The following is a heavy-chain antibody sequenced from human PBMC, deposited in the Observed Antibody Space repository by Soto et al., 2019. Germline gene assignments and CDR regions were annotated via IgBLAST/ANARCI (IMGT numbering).Heavy chain of an antibody. Sequence: QVQLVESGGGVVQPGRSLRLSCAASGFTFSSYGMHWVRQAPGKGLEWVAVISYDGSNKYYADSVKGRFTISRDNXKXXLYLQMNSLRAEDTAVYYCAKDPTVWWQPEGGMDVWGQGTTVTVSS. CDR2: ISYDGSNK. V-gene: IGHV3-30*18. J-gene: IGHJ6*02. CDR1: GFTFSSYG. CDR3: AKDPTVWWQPEGGMDV. D-gene: IGHD5-12*01.